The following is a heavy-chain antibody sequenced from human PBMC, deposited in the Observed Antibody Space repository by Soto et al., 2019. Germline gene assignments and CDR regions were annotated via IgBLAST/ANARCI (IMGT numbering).Heavy chain of an antibody. CDR2: FDPEDGET. D-gene: IGHD2-15*01. J-gene: IGHJ6*03. Sequence: ASVKVSCKVSGYTLTELSMHWVRQAPGKGLEWMGGFDPEDGETIYAQKFQGRVTMTEDTSTDTAYMELSSLRSEDTAVYYCATTVVVAPNPLEYYYYMDVWGKGTTVTVSS. CDR1: GYTLTELS. CDR3: ATTVVVAPNPLEYYYYMDV. V-gene: IGHV1-24*01.